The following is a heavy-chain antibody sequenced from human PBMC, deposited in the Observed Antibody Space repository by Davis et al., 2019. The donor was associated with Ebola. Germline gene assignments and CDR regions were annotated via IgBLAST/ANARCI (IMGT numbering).Heavy chain of an antibody. CDR2: IKQDGSEK. CDR3: ARIVNNYYDSSGPF. V-gene: IGHV3-7*01. Sequence: GESLKISCAASGFTFSSYWMSWVRQAPGKRLEWVANIKQDGSEKYYVDSVKGRFTISRDNAKNSLYLQMNSLRAEDTAVYYCARIVNNYYDSSGPFWGQGTLVTVSS. D-gene: IGHD3-22*01. J-gene: IGHJ4*02. CDR1: GFTFSSYW.